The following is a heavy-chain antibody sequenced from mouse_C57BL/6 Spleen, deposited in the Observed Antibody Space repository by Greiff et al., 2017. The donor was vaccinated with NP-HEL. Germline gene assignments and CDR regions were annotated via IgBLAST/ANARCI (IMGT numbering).Heavy chain of an antibody. J-gene: IGHJ1*03. Sequence: QVQLKQSGAELVRPGASVTLSCKASGYTFTDYEMHWVKQTPVHGLEWIGAIDPETGGTAYNQKFKGKAILTADKSSSTAYMELRSLTSEDSAVYYCTRSYYYGSSYEWYFDVWGTGTTVTVSS. D-gene: IGHD1-1*01. CDR2: IDPETGGT. V-gene: IGHV1-15*01. CDR3: TRSYYYGSSYEWYFDV. CDR1: GYTFTDYE.